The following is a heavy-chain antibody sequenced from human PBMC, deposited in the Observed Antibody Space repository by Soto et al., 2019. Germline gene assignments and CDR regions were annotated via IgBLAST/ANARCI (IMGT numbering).Heavy chain of an antibody. Sequence: PGGSLRLSCAASGFTFSSYWMHWVRQAPGKGLVWVSRINSDGSSISYADSVKGRFTISRDNAKNTLYLQMNSLRAEDTAVYYCARQKAWTGEWLSLYAPGMDVWGQGTTVTVSS. D-gene: IGHD3-22*01. CDR2: INSDGSSI. J-gene: IGHJ6*02. V-gene: IGHV3-74*01. CDR1: GFTFSSYW. CDR3: ARQKAWTGEWLSLYAPGMDV.